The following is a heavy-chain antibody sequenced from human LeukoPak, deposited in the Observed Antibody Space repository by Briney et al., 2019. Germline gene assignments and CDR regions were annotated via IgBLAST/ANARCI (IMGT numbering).Heavy chain of an antibody. D-gene: IGHD3-3*01. Sequence: PGVSLRLSCAASGFTFGSYGMHWVRQAPGKGLEWVAVIWYDGSNKYYADSVKGRFTISRDNSKNTLYLQMNSLRAEDTAVYYCARDREFWSGQYYYYGMDVWGQGTTVTVSS. CDR1: GFTFGSYG. V-gene: IGHV3-33*01. J-gene: IGHJ6*02. CDR3: ARDREFWSGQYYYYGMDV. CDR2: IWYDGSNK.